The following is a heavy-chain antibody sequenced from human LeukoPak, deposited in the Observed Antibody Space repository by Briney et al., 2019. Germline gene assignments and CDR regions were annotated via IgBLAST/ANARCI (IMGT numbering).Heavy chain of an antibody. CDR2: INPNSGGT. J-gene: IGHJ4*02. CDR3: ARDIHDYGDSEN. CDR1: GYTFTGYY. V-gene: IGHV1-2*02. D-gene: IGHD4-17*01. Sequence: ASVTVSCKASGYTFTGYYMHWVRQAPGQGLEWMGWINPNSGGTNYAQKFQGRVTMTRDTSISTAYMELSRLRSDDTAVYYCARDIHDYGDSENWGQGTLVTVSS.